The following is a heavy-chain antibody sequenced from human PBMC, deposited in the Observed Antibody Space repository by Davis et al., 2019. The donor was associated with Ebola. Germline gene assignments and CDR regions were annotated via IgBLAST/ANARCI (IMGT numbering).Heavy chain of an antibody. CDR2: ISSSSSYI. CDR1: GFTVSSNY. V-gene: IGHV3-21*04. J-gene: IGHJ6*02. CDR3: AKRRGMDV. Sequence: GGSLRLSCAASGFTVSSNYMSWVRQAPGKGLEWVSSISSSSSYIYYAASVKGRFTIPRDNAKNSLYLQMNSLRAEDTAVYYCAKRRGMDVWGQGTTVTVSS.